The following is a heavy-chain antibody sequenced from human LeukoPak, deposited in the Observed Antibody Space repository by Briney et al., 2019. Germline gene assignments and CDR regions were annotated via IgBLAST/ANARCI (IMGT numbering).Heavy chain of an antibody. Sequence: NPSETLSLTCTVSGGSISSSSYYWGWIRQPPGKGLEWIGNVYYSGSTYYNPSLKSRVTISVDTSTNQFSLKLSSVTAADTAVYYCARRQERFSRLDYWGQGTLVTVSS. J-gene: IGHJ4*02. CDR2: VYYSGST. CDR3: ARRQERFSRLDY. V-gene: IGHV4-39*01. CDR1: GGSISSSSYY. D-gene: IGHD1-1*01.